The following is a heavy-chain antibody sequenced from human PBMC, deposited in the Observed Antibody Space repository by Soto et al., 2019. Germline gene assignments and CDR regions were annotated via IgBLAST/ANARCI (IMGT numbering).Heavy chain of an antibody. J-gene: IGHJ3*02. D-gene: IGHD6-13*01. Sequence: QVTLKESGPVLVKPTETLTLTCTVSGFSLSNARMGVSWIRQPPGKALEWLAHIFSNDEKSYSTSLKSRFTISKDTSKSQVVLTITNMDPVDTGTYYCAHSWRYDAFDIWGQGTMVTVSS. CDR1: GFSLSNARMG. CDR2: IFSNDEK. CDR3: AHSWRYDAFDI. V-gene: IGHV2-26*01.